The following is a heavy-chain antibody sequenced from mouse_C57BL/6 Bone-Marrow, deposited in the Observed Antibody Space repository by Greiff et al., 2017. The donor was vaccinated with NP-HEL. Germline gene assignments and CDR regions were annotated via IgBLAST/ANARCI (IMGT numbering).Heavy chain of an antibody. CDR1: GFNIKNTY. Sequence: EVNVVESVAELVRPGASVKLSCTASGFNIKNTYMHWVKQRPEQGLEWIGRIDPANGNTKYAPKFQGKATITADTSSNTAYLQLSSLTSEDTAIYYCASRGLEGGYYFDYWGQGTTLTVSS. V-gene: IGHV14-3*01. CDR3: ASRGLEGGYYFDY. D-gene: IGHD2-2*01. CDR2: IDPANGNT. J-gene: IGHJ2*01.